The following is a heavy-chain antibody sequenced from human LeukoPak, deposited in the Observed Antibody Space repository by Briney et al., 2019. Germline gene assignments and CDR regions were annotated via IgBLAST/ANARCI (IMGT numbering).Heavy chain of an antibody. D-gene: IGHD3-3*01. CDR3: AKDETFSGVNYFDY. V-gene: IGHV3-23*01. Sequence: GGSLRLSCAASGFTFTNYAMSWVRQAPGEGLEWVSGILGSGGGAFYADSVKGRFTISRDNSKNTVFLQMNSLRAEDTAVYYYAKDETFSGVNYFDYWGQGALVTVSS. J-gene: IGHJ4*02. CDR2: ILGSGGGA. CDR1: GFTFTNYA.